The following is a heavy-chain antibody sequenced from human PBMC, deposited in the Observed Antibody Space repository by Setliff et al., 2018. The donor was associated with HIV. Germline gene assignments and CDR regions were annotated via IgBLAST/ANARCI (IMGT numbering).Heavy chain of an antibody. J-gene: IGHJ6*03. CDR3: ARLEPNYYYYYMDV. D-gene: IGHD1-1*01. Sequence: PSETLSLTCTVSSGYISSSSYYWAWIRQPPGKGLEWIGTIYYSGTTYYRPSLKSRVTISVDTSKHQFSLKLTSVTAADTAVYYCARLEPNYYYYYMDVWGKGTTVTVSS. CDR1: SGYISSSSYY. CDR2: IYYSGTT. V-gene: IGHV4-39*07.